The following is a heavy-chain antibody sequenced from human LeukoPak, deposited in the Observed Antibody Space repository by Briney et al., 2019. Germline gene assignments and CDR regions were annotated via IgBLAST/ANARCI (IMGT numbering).Heavy chain of an antibody. CDR2: IYYSGST. D-gene: IGHD3-10*01. V-gene: IGHV4-30-4*08. CDR3: ARDSYDGSGSYNFDY. Sequence: SQTLSLTCTVSGGSISSGDYYWSWIGQPPGKGLEWIGYIYYSGSTYYNPSLKSRVTISVDTSKNQFSLKLSSVTAADTAVYYCARDSYDGSGSYNFDYWGQGTLVTVSS. CDR1: GGSISSGDYY. J-gene: IGHJ4*02.